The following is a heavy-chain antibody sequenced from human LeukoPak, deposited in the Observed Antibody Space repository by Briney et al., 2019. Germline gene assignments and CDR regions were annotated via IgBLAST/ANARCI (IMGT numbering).Heavy chain of an antibody. CDR1: GFTFSSYG. V-gene: IGHV3-30*18. D-gene: IGHD2-2*01. J-gene: IGHJ3*02. CDR3: AKDRRWSSTPFGDAFDI. CDR2: ISYDGSNK. Sequence: GGSLGLSCAASGFTFSSYGMHWVRQAPGKGLEWVAVISYDGSNKYYADSVKGRFTISRDNSKNTLYLQMNSLRAEDTAVYYCAKDRRWSSTPFGDAFDIWGQGTMVTVSS.